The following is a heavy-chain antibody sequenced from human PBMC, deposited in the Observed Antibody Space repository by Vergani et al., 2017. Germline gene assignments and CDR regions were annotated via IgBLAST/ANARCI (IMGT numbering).Heavy chain of an antibody. CDR2: IYYSGST. J-gene: IGHJ4*02. CDR1: GGSISSSSYY. Sequence: QVQLQQWGAGLLKPSETLSLTCTVSGGSISSSSYYWGWIRQPPGKGLEWIGSIYYSGSTYYNPSLKSRVTISVDTSKNQFSLKLSSVTAADTAVYYCARGIVVAPLYYFDYWGQGTLVTVSS. V-gene: IGHV4-39*07. D-gene: IGHD1-26*01. CDR3: ARGIVVAPLYYFDY.